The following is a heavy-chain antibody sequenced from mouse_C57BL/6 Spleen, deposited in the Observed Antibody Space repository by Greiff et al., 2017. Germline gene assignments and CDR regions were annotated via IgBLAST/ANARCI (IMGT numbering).Heavy chain of an antibody. J-gene: IGHJ2*01. CDR3: ARHEKTGYYFDY. CDR1: GYTFTEYT. D-gene: IGHD4-1*01. V-gene: IGHV1-62-2*01. Sequence: QVQLKQSGAELVKPGASVKLSCKASGYTFTEYTIHWVKQRSGQGLEWIGWFYPGSGSIKYNEKFKDKATLTGDKASSTVYMELSRLTSEDSAVYFCARHEKTGYYFDYWGQGTTLTVSS. CDR2: FYPGSGSI.